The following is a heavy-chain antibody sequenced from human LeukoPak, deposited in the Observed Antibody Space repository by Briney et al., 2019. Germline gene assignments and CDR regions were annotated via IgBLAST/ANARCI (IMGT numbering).Heavy chain of an antibody. Sequence: GGSLRLSCAASGFTFSSYSMNWVRQAPGKGLEWVSYISSSSSTIYYADSVKGRFTISRDNSKNTLYLQMNSLRAEDTAVYYCAKGTDYYGSGRPQYNWFDPWGQGTLVTVSS. D-gene: IGHD3-10*01. V-gene: IGHV3-48*01. J-gene: IGHJ5*02. CDR1: GFTFSSYS. CDR3: AKGTDYYGSGRPQYNWFDP. CDR2: ISSSSSTI.